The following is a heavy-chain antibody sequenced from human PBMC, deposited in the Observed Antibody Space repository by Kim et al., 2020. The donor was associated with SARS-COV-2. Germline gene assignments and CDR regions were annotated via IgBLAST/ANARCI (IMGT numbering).Heavy chain of an antibody. D-gene: IGHD5-12*01. V-gene: IGHV4-31*03. CDR3: ARGIRWVVATHGYFDY. CDR2: IYYSGST. Sequence: SETLSLTCTVSGGSISSGGYYWSWIRQHPGKGLEWIGYIYYSGSTYYNPSLKSRVTISVDTSKNQFSLKLSSVTAADTAVYYCARGIRWVVATHGYFDYWGQGTLVTVSS. J-gene: IGHJ4*02. CDR1: GGSISSGGYY.